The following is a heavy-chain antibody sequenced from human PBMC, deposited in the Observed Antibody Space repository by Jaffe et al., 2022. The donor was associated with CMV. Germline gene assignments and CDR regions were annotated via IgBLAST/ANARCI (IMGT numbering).Heavy chain of an antibody. V-gene: IGHV4-39*01. CDR2: IYYSGTT. CDR1: GDSISSSSHY. CDR3: ARQAWSFTIYGVTPTTFDV. D-gene: IGHD2-21*02. Sequence: QLHLQESGPGLVKPSETLSLTCTVSGDSISSSSHYWGWIRQTPGRALEWVASIYYSGTTHYNPSLASRVTMSIDTSQNQFSLELTSVTAADTAVYFCARQAWSFTIYGVTPTTFDVWGQGTMITVS. J-gene: IGHJ3*01.